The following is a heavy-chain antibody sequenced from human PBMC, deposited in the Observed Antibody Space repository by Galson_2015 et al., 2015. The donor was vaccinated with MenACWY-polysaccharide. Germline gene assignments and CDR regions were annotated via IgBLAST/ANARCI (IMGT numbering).Heavy chain of an antibody. J-gene: IGHJ5*02. V-gene: IGHV3-7*03. Sequence: SLRLSCAASGFTFSSYWMSWVRQAPGKGLEWVANIKQDESEKYYVDSVKGRFTIPRDNSKNTLYLQMNSLRAEDTAVYYCAKDSTDFWSVAGRFDHWGQGTLVTVSS. CDR2: IKQDESEK. D-gene: IGHD3-3*01. CDR1: GFTFSSYW. CDR3: AKDSTDFWSVAGRFDH.